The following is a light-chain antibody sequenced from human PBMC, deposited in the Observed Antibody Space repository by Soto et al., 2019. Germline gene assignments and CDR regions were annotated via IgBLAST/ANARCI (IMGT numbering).Light chain of an antibody. V-gene: IGLV2-8*01. CDR2: EVS. Sequence: QSALTHPPSASGSPGQSVTISCTGTSSDVGGYNYVSWYQQYPGKAPKLIIYEVSKRPSGVPDRFSGSKSGNTASLTVSGLQAEDEAGYFCSSYAGSNTFVFGTGTKLTVL. CDR3: SSYAGSNTFV. CDR1: SSDVGGYNY. J-gene: IGLJ1*01.